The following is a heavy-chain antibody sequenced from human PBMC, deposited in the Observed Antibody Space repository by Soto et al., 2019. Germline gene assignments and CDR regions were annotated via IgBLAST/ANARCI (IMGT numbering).Heavy chain of an antibody. CDR2: INEDGSGK. CDR3: ARARGLARA. Sequence: PGGSLRLSCVTSGFTFGNFWLTWVRQAPGKGLEWVANINEDGSGKHYVDSVKGRFTISRDNAKNSVFLQMNSLRVEDTGVYFWARARGLARAWGQGTLVNVSP. J-gene: IGHJ5*02. V-gene: IGHV3-7*01. D-gene: IGHD3-10*01. CDR1: GFTFGNFW.